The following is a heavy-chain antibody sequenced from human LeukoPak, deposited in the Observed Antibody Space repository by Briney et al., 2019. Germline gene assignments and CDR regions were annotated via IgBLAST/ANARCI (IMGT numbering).Heavy chain of an antibody. J-gene: IGHJ4*02. Sequence: SETLSLTCTVSGGSISSGDYYWSWIRQPPGKGLEWIGYIYYSGSTYYNPSLKSRVTISVDTSKNQFSLKLSSVTAADTAVYYCARAVGYGSGIFHFDYWGQGTLVTVSP. D-gene: IGHD3-10*01. CDR3: ARAVGYGSGIFHFDY. CDR2: IYYSGST. CDR1: GGSISSGDYY. V-gene: IGHV4-30-4*01.